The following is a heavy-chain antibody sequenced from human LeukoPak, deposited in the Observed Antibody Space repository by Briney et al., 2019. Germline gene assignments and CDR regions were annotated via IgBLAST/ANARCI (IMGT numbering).Heavy chain of an antibody. CDR1: GYTLTELS. CDR3: AKEEHCSSTSCYRFREYFDY. V-gene: IGHV1-24*01. D-gene: IGHD2-2*01. CDR2: FDPEDGET. Sequence: RASVTVSCKVSGYTLTELSMHWVRQAPGKGLEWMGGFDPEDGETIYAQKFQGRVTMTEDTSTDTAYMELSSLRSEDTAVYYCAKEEHCSSTSCYRFREYFDYWGQGTLVTVSS. J-gene: IGHJ4*02.